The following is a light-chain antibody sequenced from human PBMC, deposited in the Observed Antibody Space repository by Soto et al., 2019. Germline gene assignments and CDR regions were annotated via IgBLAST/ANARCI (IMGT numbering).Light chain of an antibody. V-gene: IGLV2-23*03. CDR1: TSDFGNYNL. CDR3: CSYAGNSAFV. Sequence: QSALIQPASVSGTLGQSITISCIGTTSDFGNYNLVSWYQHYPGKAPKLIMYEGSRRPSGVSDRFSASKSGGTASLTISGLQAEDEANYYCCSYAGNSAFVFGVGTNLTVL. J-gene: IGLJ3*02. CDR2: EGS.